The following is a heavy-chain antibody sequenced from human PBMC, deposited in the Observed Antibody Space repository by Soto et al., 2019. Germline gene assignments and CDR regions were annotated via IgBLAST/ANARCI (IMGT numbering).Heavy chain of an antibody. CDR3: STDIGIYGLDV. D-gene: IGHD3-10*01. CDR1: GRRFANAG. Sequence: GGSLRLCCAASGRRFANAGRTWVRQAPGKGLEWVGRIKSKVDGGTADYAAPVKGRFTISRDDSQKTLYLQMNSLKTEDTALYYCSTDIGIYGLDVWGQGTMVTVSS. J-gene: IGHJ6*02. CDR2: IKSKVDGGTA. V-gene: IGHV3-15*01.